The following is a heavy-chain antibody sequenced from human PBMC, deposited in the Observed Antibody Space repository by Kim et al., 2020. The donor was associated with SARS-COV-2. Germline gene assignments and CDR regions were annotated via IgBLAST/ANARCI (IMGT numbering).Heavy chain of an antibody. Sequence: QKLKGRVTMTTDTTTSTAYMELRSLRSDDTAVYYCARVTGTPTTFYYFDYWGQGTLVTVSS. J-gene: IGHJ4*02. V-gene: IGHV1-18*01. CDR3: ARVTGTPTTFYYFDY. D-gene: IGHD1-20*01.